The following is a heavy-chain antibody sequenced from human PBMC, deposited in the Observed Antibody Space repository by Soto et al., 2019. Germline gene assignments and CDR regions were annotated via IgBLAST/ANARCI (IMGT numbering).Heavy chain of an antibody. CDR2: ISSSSSTI. V-gene: IGHV3-48*04. Sequence: PGGSLRLSCAASGFTFSSYSMNWVRQAPGKGLEWVSYISSSSSTIYYADSVKGRFTVSRDSARNSLYLQMNSLGAEDTAVYYCARVATLYYYSLDVWGQGATVTV. J-gene: IGHJ6*02. D-gene: IGHD5-12*01. CDR3: ARVATLYYYSLDV. CDR1: GFTFSSYS.